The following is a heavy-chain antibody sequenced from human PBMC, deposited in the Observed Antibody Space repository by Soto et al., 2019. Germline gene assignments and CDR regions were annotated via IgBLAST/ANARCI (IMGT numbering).Heavy chain of an antibody. CDR3: ARAAQSNYYDKWRSFDY. CDR2: IYYSGST. D-gene: IGHD3-22*01. Sequence: LSLTCTVSGGSISSGDYYWSWIRQPPGKGLEWIGYIYYSGSTYYNPSLKSRVTISVDTSKNQFSLKLSSVTAADTAVYYCARAAQSNYYDKWRSFDYWGQGTLVTVSS. CDR1: GGSISSGDYY. V-gene: IGHV4-30-4*01. J-gene: IGHJ4*02.